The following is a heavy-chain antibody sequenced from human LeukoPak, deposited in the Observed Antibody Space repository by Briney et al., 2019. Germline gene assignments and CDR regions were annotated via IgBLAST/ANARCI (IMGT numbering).Heavy chain of an antibody. J-gene: IGHJ4*02. CDR2: IYYSGST. V-gene: IGHV4-59*13. CDR3: ARGSGSCGFFDL. D-gene: IGHD6-13*01. Sequence: PSETLSLTCSVSGGSLSTYHWSWIRLSPVKGLEWIGYIYYSGSTNYNPSLKSRASLSVDTSTNQFSLKVRSVTAADTAVYYCARGSGSCGFFDLWGQGALVTVS. CDR1: GGSLSTYH.